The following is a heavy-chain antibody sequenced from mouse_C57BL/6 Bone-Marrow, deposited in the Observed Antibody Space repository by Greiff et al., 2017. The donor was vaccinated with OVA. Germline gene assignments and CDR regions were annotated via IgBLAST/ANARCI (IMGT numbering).Heavy chain of an antibody. CDR1: GYTFTSSG. V-gene: IGHV1-81*01. J-gene: IGHJ1*03. D-gene: IGHD2-13*01. CDR3: ARKGGDPWYFDV. CDR2: IYPRSGNT. Sequence: QVQLKQSGAELARPGASVKLSCKASGYTFTSSGISWVKQRTGQGLEWIGEIYPRSGNTYYNEKFKGKATLTADKSSSTAYMELRSLTSEDSAVYFCARKGGDPWYFDVWGTGTTVTVSS.